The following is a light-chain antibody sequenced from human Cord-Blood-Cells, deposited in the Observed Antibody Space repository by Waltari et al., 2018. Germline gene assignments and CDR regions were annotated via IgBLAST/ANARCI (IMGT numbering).Light chain of an antibody. CDR1: SSDVGSYNL. CDR2: EGI. V-gene: IGLV2-23*01. J-gene: IGLJ3*02. CDR3: CSYAGSSTWV. Sequence: QSALTQPASVSGSPGQSLTISCTGTSSDVGSYNLVSWYQQHPGKAPKLMIYEGIKRPSGVSNRCAGAKSGNTASLTISWLQAEDEADYYCCSYAGSSTWVFGGGTKLTVL.